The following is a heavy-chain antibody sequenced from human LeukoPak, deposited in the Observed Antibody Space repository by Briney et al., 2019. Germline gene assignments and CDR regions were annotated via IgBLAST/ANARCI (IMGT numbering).Heavy chain of an antibody. CDR1: GGSISSSSYY. D-gene: IGHD5-18*01. J-gene: IGHJ4*02. CDR3: AGLPDTAMVTGVN. CDR2: IYYSGST. Sequence: SETLSLTCTVSGGSISSSSYYWGWIRQPPGKGLEWIGSIYYSGSTYYNPSLKSRVTISVDTSKNQFSLKLSSVTAADTAVYYCAGLPDTAMVTGVNWGQGTLVTVSS. V-gene: IGHV4-39*01.